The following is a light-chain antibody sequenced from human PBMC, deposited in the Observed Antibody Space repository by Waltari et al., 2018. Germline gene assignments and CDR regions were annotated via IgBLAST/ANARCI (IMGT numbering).Light chain of an antibody. CDR3: SSFAGSSQML. J-gene: IGLJ2*01. CDR1: SSDVGGFDY. Sequence: QSALTQPPSASGSPGQSVTISCTGTSSDVGGFDYVSWYQQHPGKVPRLMIYEVSKRPSGVRDRFSGSKSGNTASLTVPGLQVGDEADYYCSSFAGSSQMLFGGGTKLTVL. V-gene: IGLV2-8*01. CDR2: EVS.